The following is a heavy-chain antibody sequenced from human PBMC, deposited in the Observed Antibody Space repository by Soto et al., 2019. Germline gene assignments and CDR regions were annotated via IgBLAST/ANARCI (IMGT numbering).Heavy chain of an antibody. CDR3: AKDLRYSSSWYSLGS. CDR2: ISGGGGST. CDR1: GFSFSVFA. Sequence: EVQLLESGGALAQPGESLRLSCVGSGFSFSVFAMSWVRQAPGKGLEWVSAISGGGGSTFFADSVRGRFSISRDNSRDTVYLHMDNLSVEDTAIYYCAKDLRYSSSWYSLGSGGQGTLVTVSS. V-gene: IGHV3-23*01. D-gene: IGHD6-13*01. J-gene: IGHJ4*02.